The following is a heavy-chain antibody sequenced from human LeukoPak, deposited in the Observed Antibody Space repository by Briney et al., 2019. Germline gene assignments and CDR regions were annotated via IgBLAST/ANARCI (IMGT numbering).Heavy chain of an antibody. CDR3: ARGPTDANFDY. D-gene: IGHD2-8*01. CDR1: GGSIGNYY. Sequence: SETLSLTCTVSGGSIGNYYWSWIRQPPGKGLEWIGYIYNTGTTNYNPSLKSRVTISVDTSKNQFSLKLSSVTAADTAVYYCARGPTDANFDYWGQGTLVTVSS. CDR2: IYNTGTT. V-gene: IGHV4-59*01. J-gene: IGHJ4*02.